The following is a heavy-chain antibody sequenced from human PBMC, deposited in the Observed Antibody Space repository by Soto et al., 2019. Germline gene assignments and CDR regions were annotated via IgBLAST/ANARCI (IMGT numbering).Heavy chain of an antibody. V-gene: IGHV5-10-1*01. CDR2: IDPSDSYT. J-gene: IGHJ6*02. Sequence: GESPKISCKGSGYSFTSYWLSWVRQMPGKGLEWMGRIDPSDSYTNYSPSFQGHVTISADKSISTAYLQWSSLKASDTAMYYCARSPPTGITIFGVAPPTGSMDVWGQGTTVTVAS. CDR1: GYSFTSYW. CDR3: ARSPPTGITIFGVAPPTGSMDV. D-gene: IGHD3-3*01.